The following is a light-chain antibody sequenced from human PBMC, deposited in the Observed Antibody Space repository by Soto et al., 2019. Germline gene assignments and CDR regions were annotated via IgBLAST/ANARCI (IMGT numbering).Light chain of an antibody. V-gene: IGKV1-12*01. Sequence: DIQMTQSPSSVSASVGDRVTITCRARQGISSWLAWYQQKPSKAPKLLIYAASSLQSGAPSKFTGSASGTDFTLLISSPQPDDFATYSCQQAVSFPFTFCPGTKVDIK. CDR2: AAS. CDR3: QQAVSFPFT. J-gene: IGKJ3*01. CDR1: QGISSW.